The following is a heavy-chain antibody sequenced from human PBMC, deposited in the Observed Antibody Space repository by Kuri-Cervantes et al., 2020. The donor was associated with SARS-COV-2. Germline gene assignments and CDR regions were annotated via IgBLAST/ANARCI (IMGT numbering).Heavy chain of an antibody. CDR1: GYTLTELS. J-gene: IGHJ4*02. CDR3: ATIAAAGTHPARDNHSYYFDY. Sequence: ASVKVSCKVSGYTLTELSMHWVRQAPGKGLEWMGGFDPEDGETIYAQKFQGRVTMTEDTSTDTAYMELSSLRSEDTAVYYCATIAAAGTHPARDNHSYYFDYWAREPWSPSPQ. V-gene: IGHV1-24*01. D-gene: IGHD6-13*01. CDR2: FDPEDGET.